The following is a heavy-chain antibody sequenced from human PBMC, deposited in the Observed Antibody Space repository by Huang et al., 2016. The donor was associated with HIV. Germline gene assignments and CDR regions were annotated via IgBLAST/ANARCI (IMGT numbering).Heavy chain of an antibody. CDR1: GGTFRTYA. CDR3: SRGRTRSSLYDSYYGLDV. J-gene: IGHJ6*02. D-gene: IGHD6-6*01. V-gene: IGHV1-69*01. Sequence: QVQLVQSGAEVKKPGASVKVSCKDSGGTFRTYAISWVRQAPGQGLGWRGAITPIVVTANYPPKFQSTVTITADEFPRTAYMELSSLRSEDTALYYCSRGRTRSSLYDSYYGLDVWGQGTTVTVSS. CDR2: ITPIVVTA.